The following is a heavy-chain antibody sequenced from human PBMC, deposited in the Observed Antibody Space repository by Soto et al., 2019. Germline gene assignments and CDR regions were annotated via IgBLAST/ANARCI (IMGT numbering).Heavy chain of an antibody. D-gene: IGHD5-18*01. CDR3: ARGVPYSYGYVSWFDP. CDR1: GGTFSSYA. Sequence: SCKASGGTFSSYAISWVRQAPGQGLEWMGGIIPIFGTANYAQKFQGRVTITADESTSTAYMELSSLRSADTAVYYCARGVPYSYGYVSWFDPWGQGTLVTVSS. CDR2: IIPIFGTA. V-gene: IGHV1-69*01. J-gene: IGHJ5*02.